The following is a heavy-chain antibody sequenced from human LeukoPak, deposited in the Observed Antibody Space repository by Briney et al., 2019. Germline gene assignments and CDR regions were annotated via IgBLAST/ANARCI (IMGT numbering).Heavy chain of an antibody. V-gene: IGHV4-39*01. CDR3: ARPRGYSNYYFDY. D-gene: IGHD4-11*01. CDR1: GGSISSSSYY. J-gene: IGHJ4*02. Sequence: SETLSLTCTVSGGSISSSSYYWGWIRQPPGKGLEWIGSIYYSGSTYYNPSLKSRVTISVDTSKNQFSLKLSSVTAADTAVYYCARPRGYSNYYFDYWGQGTLVTVSS. CDR2: IYYSGST.